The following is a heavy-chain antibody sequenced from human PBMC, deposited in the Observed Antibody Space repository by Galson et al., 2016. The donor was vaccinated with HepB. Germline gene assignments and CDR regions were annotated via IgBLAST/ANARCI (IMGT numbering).Heavy chain of an antibody. CDR1: GFTFSTYA. CDR3: ARRKGYYYYAMDV. V-gene: IGHV3-30-3*01. J-gene: IGHJ6*02. CDR2: ISFDGSNK. Sequence: SLRLSCAASGFTFSTYAMHWVRQAPGKGLEWVAGISFDGSNKYYADSVKGRFTISRDNSKNTLYLQMNSLRPEDTAVHYCARRKGYYYYAMDVWGQGTTVTVSS.